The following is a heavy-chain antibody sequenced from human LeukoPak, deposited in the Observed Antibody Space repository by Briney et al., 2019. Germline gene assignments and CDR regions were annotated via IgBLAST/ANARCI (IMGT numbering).Heavy chain of an antibody. CDR3: ARREDSGSLDY. J-gene: IGHJ4*02. CDR1: GYTFTGYY. D-gene: IGHD1-26*01. V-gene: IGHV1-2*02. CDR2: INPNSGGT. Sequence: ASVKVSCKASGYTFTGYYMHWVRQAPGQGLEWMGWINPNSGGTNYAQKFQGRVTMTRDRSISTAYMEVSRLRSDDTAIYYCARREDSGSLDYWGQGTLVTVSS.